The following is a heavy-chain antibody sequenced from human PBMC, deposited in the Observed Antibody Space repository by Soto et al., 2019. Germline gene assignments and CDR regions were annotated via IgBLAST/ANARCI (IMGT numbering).Heavy chain of an antibody. Sequence: GGSLRLSCAASGFTLSSYAMSWVRQAPGKGLEWVSAISGSGGSTYYADSVKGRFTISRDNSEDTLYLQMNSLIVEDTAVYFCAKDTFYHDSSGYYIFEFWGQGALVTVSS. J-gene: IGHJ4*02. V-gene: IGHV3-23*01. D-gene: IGHD3-22*01. CDR1: GFTLSSYA. CDR3: AKDTFYHDSSGYYIFEF. CDR2: ISGSGGST.